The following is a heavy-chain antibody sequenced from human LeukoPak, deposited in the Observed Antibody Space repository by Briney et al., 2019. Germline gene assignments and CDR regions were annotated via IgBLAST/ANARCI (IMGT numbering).Heavy chain of an antibody. CDR3: VKDGVLRYFDWLPSYYLDY. J-gene: IGHJ4*02. Sequence: GGSLRLSCAASGFTFSTIGMHWVRQAPGKGPEWVTFIRYDGSKKYYADSVRGRFTISRDNSKNTLYLQMNSLSAEDTAVYYCVKDGVLRYFDWLPSYYLDYWGQGTLVTVSS. D-gene: IGHD3-9*01. CDR2: IRYDGSKK. CDR1: GFTFSTIG. V-gene: IGHV3-30*02.